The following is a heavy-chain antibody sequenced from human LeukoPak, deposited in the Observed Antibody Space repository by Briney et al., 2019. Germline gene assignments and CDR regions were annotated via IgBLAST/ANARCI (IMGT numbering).Heavy chain of an antibody. Sequence: GGSLRLSCAASGFTFSNYAMSWVRQAAGKGLEWVSGITSGHSTFYADSVKGRFTISRDNSKNTVYLQMNSLRAEDTAVYYCAKDYPECTGTTCSGEAFFDYWGQGTLVAVSS. J-gene: IGHJ4*02. CDR1: GFTFSNYA. V-gene: IGHV3-23*01. CDR3: AKDYPECTGTTCSGEAFFDY. D-gene: IGHD2-2*01. CDR2: ITSGHST.